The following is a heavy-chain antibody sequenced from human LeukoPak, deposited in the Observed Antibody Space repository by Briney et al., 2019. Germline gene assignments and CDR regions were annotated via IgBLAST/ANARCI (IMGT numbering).Heavy chain of an antibody. CDR2: IIPIFGTA. CDR1: GGTFSSYA. CDR3: ARDPSRTNWFDP. Sequence: EASVKVSCKASGGTFSSYATSWVRQAPGQGLEWMGGIIPIFGTANYAQKFQGRVTITTDESTSTAYMELSSLRSEDTAVYCCARDPSRTNWFDPWGQGTLVTVSS. J-gene: IGHJ5*02. V-gene: IGHV1-69*05. D-gene: IGHD1/OR15-1a*01.